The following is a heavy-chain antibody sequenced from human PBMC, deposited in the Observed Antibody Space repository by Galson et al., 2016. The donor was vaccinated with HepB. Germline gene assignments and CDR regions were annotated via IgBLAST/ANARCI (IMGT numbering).Heavy chain of an antibody. D-gene: IGHD1-26*01. Sequence: SETLSLTCTVSGGSISTYHWSWIRQPPGKGLEWIGYIYYTGSTNYNPSLKSRVTISLDTSKNEFSLKVTSVTAADTAVYYCARVGTWAQSGSFSGWFDPWGQGTLVTVSS. CDR3: ARVGTWAQSGSFSGWFDP. J-gene: IGHJ5*02. V-gene: IGHV4-59*01. CDR1: GGSISTYH. CDR2: IYYTGST.